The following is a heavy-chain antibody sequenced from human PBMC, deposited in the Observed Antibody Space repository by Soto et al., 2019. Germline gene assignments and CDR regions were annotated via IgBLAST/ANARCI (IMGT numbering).Heavy chain of an antibody. CDR1: GFTFSSYA. CDR3: AKEKAPYYYDSSGYYGSFAFDI. Sequence: GGSLRLSCAASGFTFSSYAMSWVRQAPGKGLEWVSAISGSGGSTYYADSVKGRFTISRDNSKNTLYLQMNSLRAEDTAVYYCAKEKAPYYYDSSGYYGSFAFDIWGQGTMVTVSS. D-gene: IGHD3-22*01. J-gene: IGHJ3*02. CDR2: ISGSGGST. V-gene: IGHV3-23*01.